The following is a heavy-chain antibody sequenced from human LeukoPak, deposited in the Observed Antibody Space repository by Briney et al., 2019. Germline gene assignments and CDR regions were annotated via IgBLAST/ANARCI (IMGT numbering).Heavy chain of an antibody. CDR2: IYYSGNT. CDR1: GVSISSSNSY. J-gene: IGHJ4*02. Sequence: TASETLSLTCTVSGVSISSSNSYWGWIRQPPGKGLEWIGSIYYSGNTYYNASLKSQVSISIDTSKNQFSLRLTSVTAADTAVYYCARRAGAYSHPYDYWGQGTLVTVSS. D-gene: IGHD4/OR15-4a*01. V-gene: IGHV4-39*01. CDR3: ARRAGAYSHPYDY.